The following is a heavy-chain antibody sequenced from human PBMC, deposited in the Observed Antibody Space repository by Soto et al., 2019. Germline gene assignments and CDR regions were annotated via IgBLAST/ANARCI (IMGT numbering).Heavy chain of an antibody. J-gene: IGHJ5*02. CDR2: INPSGGST. CDR1: GYTFTSYY. D-gene: IGHD1-26*01. V-gene: IGHV1-46*01. CDR3: ARDFSVGGGFDP. Sequence: QVQLVQSGAEVKKPGASVKVSCKASGYTFTSYYMHWVRQAPGQGLEWMGIINPSGGSTSYAQKFQGKVTMTRYTSTSTVYKELSSLRSEDTAVYSCARDFSVGGGFDPWGQGTLVTVSS.